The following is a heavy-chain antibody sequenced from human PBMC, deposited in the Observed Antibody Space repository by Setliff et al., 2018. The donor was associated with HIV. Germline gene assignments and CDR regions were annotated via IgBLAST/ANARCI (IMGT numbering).Heavy chain of an antibody. CDR2: INPSAGGA. J-gene: IGHJ4*02. CDR3: GRDRGRYGDYRDFDY. V-gene: IGHV1-2*06. Sequence: ASVKVSCKASGYAFTGYYLHWVRQAPGHGLEWMGRINPSAGGAKYAHNFEGRVTMTRDTSISTFYMEVTRLTSDDTAVYYCGRDRGRYGDYRDFDYWGQGALVTVSS. CDR1: GYAFTGYY. D-gene: IGHD4-17*01.